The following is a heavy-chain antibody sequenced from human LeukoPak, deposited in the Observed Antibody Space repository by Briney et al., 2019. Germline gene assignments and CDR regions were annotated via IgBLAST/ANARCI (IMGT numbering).Heavy chain of an antibody. CDR2: IYYSGST. CDR3: ARVHTTVTTYYFDY. J-gene: IGHJ4*02. D-gene: IGHD4-17*01. Sequence: PSETLSLTCAVYGGSFSGYFWSWIRQPPGKGLEWIGYIYYSGSTNYNPSLKSRVTISVDTSKNQFSLKLSSVTAADTAVYYCARVHTTVTTYYFDYWGQGTLVTVSS. V-gene: IGHV4-59*01. CDR1: GGSFSGYF.